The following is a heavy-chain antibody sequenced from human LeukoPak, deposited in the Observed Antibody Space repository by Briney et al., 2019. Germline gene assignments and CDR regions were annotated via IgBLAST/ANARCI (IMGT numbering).Heavy chain of an antibody. Sequence: SAYNGNTNYAQKLQGRVTMTTDTSTSTAYMELRSLRSDDTAVYYCARGTRYGSGSYSGYWGQGTLVTVSS. CDR3: ARGTRYGSGSYSGY. J-gene: IGHJ4*02. D-gene: IGHD3-10*01. CDR2: SAYNGNT. V-gene: IGHV1-18*01.